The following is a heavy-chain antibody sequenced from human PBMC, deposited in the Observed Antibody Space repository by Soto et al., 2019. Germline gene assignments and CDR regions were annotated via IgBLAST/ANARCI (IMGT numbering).Heavy chain of an antibody. Sequence: GSLRLSCAASGFTVSSNYMSWVRQAPGKGLEWVSVIYSGGSTYYADSVKGRFTISRDNSKNTLYLQMNSLRAEDTAVYYCARDQGSSGWFEVGYYFDYWGQGTLVTVSS. J-gene: IGHJ4*02. CDR1: GFTVSSNY. CDR2: IYSGGST. V-gene: IGHV3-66*01. D-gene: IGHD6-19*01. CDR3: ARDQGSSGWFEVGYYFDY.